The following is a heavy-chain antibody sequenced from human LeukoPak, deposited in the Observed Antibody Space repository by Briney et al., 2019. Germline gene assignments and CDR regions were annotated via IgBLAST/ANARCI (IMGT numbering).Heavy chain of an antibody. V-gene: IGHV1-18*01. CDR2: ISAYNGNT. CDR1: GYTFTSYG. Sequence: ASVKVSCKASGYTFTSYGISWVRHAPGQGLEWMGWISAYNGNTNYAQKLQGRVTMTTDTSTSTAYMELRSLRSDDTAVYYCARGDLWGVRGVWEFDYWGQGTLVTVSS. CDR3: ARGDLWGVRGVWEFDY. J-gene: IGHJ4*02. D-gene: IGHD3-10*01.